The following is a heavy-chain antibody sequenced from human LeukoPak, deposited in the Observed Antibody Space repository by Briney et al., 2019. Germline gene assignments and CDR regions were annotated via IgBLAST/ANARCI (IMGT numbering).Heavy chain of an antibody. J-gene: IGHJ4*02. CDR3: AKSRKSFDYDSSGYRANYFDY. Sequence: GGSLRLSCAASGFTFSSYAMSWVRQAPGKGLEWVSAISGSGGSTYYADSVKGRFTISRDNSKNTLYLQMNSLRAEDTAVYYCAKSRKSFDYDSSGYRANYFDYWGQGTLVTVSS. V-gene: IGHV3-23*01. D-gene: IGHD3-22*01. CDR2: ISGSGGST. CDR1: GFTFSSYA.